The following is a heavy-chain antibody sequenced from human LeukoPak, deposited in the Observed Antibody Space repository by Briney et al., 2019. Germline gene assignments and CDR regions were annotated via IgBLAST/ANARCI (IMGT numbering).Heavy chain of an antibody. V-gene: IGHV1-2*06. CDR3: ARERGRIVLMVYAIGY. J-gene: IGHJ4*02. CDR2: INPNSGGT. Sequence: ASVKVSCKASGYTFTGYYMHWVRQAPGQGLEWMGRINPNSGGTNYAQKFQGRVTMTRDTSTSTVYMELSSLRSEDTAVYYCARERGRIVLMVYAIGYWGQGTLVTVSS. D-gene: IGHD2-8*01. CDR1: GYTFTGYY.